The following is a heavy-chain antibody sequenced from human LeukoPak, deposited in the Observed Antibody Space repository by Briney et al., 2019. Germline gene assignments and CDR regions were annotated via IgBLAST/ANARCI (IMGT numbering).Heavy chain of an antibody. V-gene: IGHV1-2*02. D-gene: IGHD6-19*01. CDR1: GYTFTGYY. J-gene: IGHJ4*02. CDR3: ARDPIAVAGIDY. Sequence: GASVTVSYKASGYTFTGYYMHWLRQAPGQGLEWMGWINPNSGGTNYAQKFQGRVTMTRDTSISTAYMELSRLRSDDTAVYYCARDPIAVAGIDYWGQGTLVTVSS. CDR2: INPNSGGT.